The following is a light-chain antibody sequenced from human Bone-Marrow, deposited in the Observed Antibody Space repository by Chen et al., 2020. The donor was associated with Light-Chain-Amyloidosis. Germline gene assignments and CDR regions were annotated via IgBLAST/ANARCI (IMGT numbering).Light chain of an antibody. CDR3: QSADSSGTYEVI. V-gene: IGLV3-25*03. J-gene: IGLJ2*01. Sequence: SYVLPQPPSFSVPPRPTARITSSGDYWPTKYAYWHQQKPGQAPVLVIHRDTERPSGISERFSGSSSGTTATLTISGVQAEDEADYHCQSADSSGTYEVIFGGGTKLTVL. CDR2: RDT. CDR1: YWPTKY.